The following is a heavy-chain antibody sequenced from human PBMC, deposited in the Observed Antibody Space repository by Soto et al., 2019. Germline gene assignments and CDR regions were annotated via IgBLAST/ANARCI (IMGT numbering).Heavy chain of an antibody. D-gene: IGHD7-27*01. CDR3: TRANWYSEY. Sequence: QVQLQESGPGLVKPSETLSLTCTGSGSSISNHYWSWIRQTPGKGLEWMGYIYYNGNTNYNPSLKSRVTMSVDTSKNQISLKLSSVTAEDTAVYYCTRANWYSEYWGQGTLVTVSS. V-gene: IGHV4-59*11. CDR1: GSSISNHY. CDR2: IYYNGNT. J-gene: IGHJ4*02.